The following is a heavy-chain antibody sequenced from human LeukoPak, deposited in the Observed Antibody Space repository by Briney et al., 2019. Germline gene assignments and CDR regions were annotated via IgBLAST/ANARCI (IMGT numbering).Heavy chain of an antibody. D-gene: IGHD3-16*02. V-gene: IGHV3-30-3*01. CDR2: ISYDGSNK. CDR3: ATYDYVWGSYRNTVFDY. Sequence: GGSLRLSCEASGFTFSSYAMHWVRQAPGKGLEWVAVISYDGSNKYYADSVKGRFTISRDNSKNTLYLQMNSLRAEDTAVYYCATYDYVWGSYRNTVFDYWGQGTLVTVSS. J-gene: IGHJ4*02. CDR1: GFTFSSYA.